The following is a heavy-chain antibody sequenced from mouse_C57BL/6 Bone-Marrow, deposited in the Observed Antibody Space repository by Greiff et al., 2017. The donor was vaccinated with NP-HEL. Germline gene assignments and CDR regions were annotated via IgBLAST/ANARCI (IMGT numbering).Heavy chain of an antibody. CDR3: ARSNYGNP. V-gene: IGHV1-59*01. CDR2: IDPSDSYT. D-gene: IGHD2-5*01. Sequence: QVQLQQPGAELVRPGTSVKLSCKASGYTFTSYWMHWVKQRPGQGLEWIGVIDPSDSYTNYNQKFKGKATLTVDTSSSTAYMQLSSLTSEDTAVYYCARSNYGNPWGQGTTLTVSS. CDR1: GYTFTSYW. J-gene: IGHJ2*01.